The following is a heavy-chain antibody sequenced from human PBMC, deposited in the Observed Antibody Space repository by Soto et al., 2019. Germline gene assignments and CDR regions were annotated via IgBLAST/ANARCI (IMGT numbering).Heavy chain of an antibody. D-gene: IGHD3-10*02. CDR3: ANQRRVFGDYYYMDV. Sequence: ASVKVSCKASGGTFSIYTISWVRQAPGQGLEWMGRIIPILGIANYAQKFQGRVTITADKSTSTAYMELSSLRSEDTAVYYCANQRRVFGDYYYMDVWGKGTTVTVSS. V-gene: IGHV1-69*02. CDR2: IIPILGIA. CDR1: GGTFSIYT. J-gene: IGHJ6*03.